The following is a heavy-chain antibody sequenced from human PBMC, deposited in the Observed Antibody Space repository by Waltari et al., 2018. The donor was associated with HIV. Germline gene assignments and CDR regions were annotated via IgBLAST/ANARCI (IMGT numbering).Heavy chain of an antibody. Sequence: EVQLVESGGGLVQPGGSLRLSCAASGFTFSSYWMSWVRQAPGKGLEWGSNKKQDGSEKDYEDSVKGRFTISRDNAKNSLYLQRNSLRAEDTAVYYCARDRFWSGYRSPYYYYGMDVWGQGTTGTVSS. V-gene: IGHV3-7*01. CDR3: ARDRFWSGYRSPYYYYGMDV. D-gene: IGHD3-3*01. J-gene: IGHJ6*02. CDR2: KKQDGSEK. CDR1: GFTFSSYW.